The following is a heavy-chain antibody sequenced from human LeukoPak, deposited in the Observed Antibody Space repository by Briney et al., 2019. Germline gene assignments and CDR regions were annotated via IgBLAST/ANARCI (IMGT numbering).Heavy chain of an antibody. V-gene: IGHV3-21*01. J-gene: IGHJ5*02. Sequence: GGSLRLSCAASGFTFSSYSMNWVRQAPGKGLEWVSSISSSSSYIYYADSVKGRFTISRDNAKNSLYLQMNSLRAEDTAVYYCARAYLPTETNWFDPWGQGTLVTVSS. D-gene: IGHD3-10*01. CDR3: ARAYLPTETNWFDP. CDR1: GFTFSSYS. CDR2: ISSSSSYI.